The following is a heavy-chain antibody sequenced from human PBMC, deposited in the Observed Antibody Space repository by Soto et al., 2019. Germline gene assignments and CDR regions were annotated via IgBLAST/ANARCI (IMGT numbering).Heavy chain of an antibody. CDR3: ARGWANAYQGDYYYGMDV. CDR1: GYTFTSYG. J-gene: IGHJ6*02. CDR2: ISAYNGNT. Sequence: ASVKVSCKASGYTFTSYGISWVRQAPGQGLEWMGWISAYNGNTNYAQKLQGRVTMTTDTSTSTAHMELRSLRSDDTAVYYCARGWANAYQGDYYYGMDVWGQGTTVTVSS. V-gene: IGHV1-18*01. D-gene: IGHD2-2*01.